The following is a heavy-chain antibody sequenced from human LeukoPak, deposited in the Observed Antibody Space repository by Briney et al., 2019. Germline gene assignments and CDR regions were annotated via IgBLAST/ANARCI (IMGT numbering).Heavy chain of an antibody. CDR3: ARTLLAYVWGSYRYAWFDP. CDR2: IYYSGST. J-gene: IGHJ5*02. CDR1: GGSISSSSYY. V-gene: IGHV4-39*07. Sequence: SETLSLTCTVSGGSISSSSYYWGWIRQPPGKGLEWIESIYYSGSTYCNPSLKSRVTISVDTSKNQFSLKLSSVTAADTAVYYCARTLLAYVWGSYRYAWFDPWGQGTLVTVSS. D-gene: IGHD3-16*02.